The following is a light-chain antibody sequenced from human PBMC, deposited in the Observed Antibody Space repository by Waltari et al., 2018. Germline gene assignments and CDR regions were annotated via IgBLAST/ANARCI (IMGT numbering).Light chain of an antibody. CDR2: ENN. CDR1: GGSIASNF. Sequence: TQPHPVSGSPGETVIISCTGSGGSIASNFVQWYQQRPGRAPAAVIYENNQRPSGVPDRFSGSIDGSSNSASLTISGLQSEDEADYYCQSYDHAFPVVFGGGTKLTVL. J-gene: IGLJ3*02. CDR3: QSYDHAFPVV. V-gene: IGLV6-57*02.